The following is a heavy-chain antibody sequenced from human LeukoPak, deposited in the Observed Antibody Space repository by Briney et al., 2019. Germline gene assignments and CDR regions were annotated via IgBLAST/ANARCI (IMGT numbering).Heavy chain of an antibody. CDR2: IIPIFGIA. Sequence: SVKVSCKASGGTFSSYAISWVRQAPGQGLEWMGGIIPIFGIANYAQKFQGRVTITTDESTSTAYMELSSLRSEDTAVYYCARDRSCSSTSCYYDAFDIWGQGTMVTVSS. CDR3: ARDRSCSSTSCYYDAFDI. J-gene: IGHJ3*02. CDR1: GGTFSSYA. D-gene: IGHD2-2*01. V-gene: IGHV1-69*05.